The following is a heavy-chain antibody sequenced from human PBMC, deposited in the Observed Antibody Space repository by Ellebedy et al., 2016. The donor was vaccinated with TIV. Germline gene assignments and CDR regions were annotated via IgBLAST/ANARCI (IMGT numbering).Heavy chain of an antibody. Sequence: PGGSLRLSCAASGFTFDDYAMHWVRQAPGKRPEWVSAISGGGGGTYYADSVKGRFTISRDNSKNTVYLQMNSLRDEDTAVYYCARAPPGGDYGYYYYGMDVWGQGTTVTVSS. D-gene: IGHD4-17*01. V-gene: IGHV3-23*01. CDR2: ISGGGGGT. J-gene: IGHJ6*02. CDR3: ARAPPGGDYGYYYYGMDV. CDR1: GFTFDDYA.